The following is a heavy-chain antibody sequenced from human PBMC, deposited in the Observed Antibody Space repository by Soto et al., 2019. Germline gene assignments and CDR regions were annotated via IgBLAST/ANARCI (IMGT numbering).Heavy chain of an antibody. CDR3: ATTTALMGHFDY. CDR1: GYTFTSYA. Sequence: ASVKVSCKASGYTFTSYAMHWVRQAPGQRLEWMGWINAGNGNTKYSQKFQGRVTITRDTSASTAYMELSSLRSEDTAVYYCATTTALMGHFDYWGQGTLVTVSS. V-gene: IGHV1-3*01. CDR2: INAGNGNT. J-gene: IGHJ4*02. D-gene: IGHD2-8*01.